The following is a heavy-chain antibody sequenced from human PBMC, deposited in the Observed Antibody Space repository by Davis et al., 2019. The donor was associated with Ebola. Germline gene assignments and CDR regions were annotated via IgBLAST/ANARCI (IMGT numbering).Heavy chain of an antibody. CDR2: INHSGST. J-gene: IGHJ4*02. CDR3: ARSNQWLVRGFDY. V-gene: IGHV4-34*01. D-gene: IGHD6-19*01. CDR1: LLSFSGYY. Sequence: LTLSCAVYLLSFSGYYWSCIRQPPGKWLEWIGEINHSGSTNYNPSLKSRLTISVDTSKNQFSLKLSSVTAADTAAYYCARSNQWLVRGFDYWGQGTLVTVSS.